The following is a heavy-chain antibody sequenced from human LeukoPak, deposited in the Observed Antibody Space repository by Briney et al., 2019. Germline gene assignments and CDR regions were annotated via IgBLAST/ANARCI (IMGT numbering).Heavy chain of an antibody. J-gene: IGHJ4*02. D-gene: IGHD5-24*01. CDR3: ATIEVATIGLFDY. V-gene: IGHV3-23*01. CDR1: GFTFSSYA. CDR2: ISGSGGST. Sequence: GGSLRLSCAASGFTFSSYAMSWVRQAPGKGLEWVSAISGSGGSTYYADSVKGRFTISRDNSKNTLYLQTNSLRAEDTAVYYCATIEVATIGLFDYWGQGALVTISS.